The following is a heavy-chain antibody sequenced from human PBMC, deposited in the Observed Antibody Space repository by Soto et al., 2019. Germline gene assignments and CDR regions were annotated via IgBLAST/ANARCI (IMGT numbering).Heavy chain of an antibody. Sequence: SVKVSCTASGGTFSSYAISWVRQAPGQGIEWMGGIIPIFGTANYAQKFQGRVTITADESTSTAYMELSSLRSEDTAVYYCARADPAAAAPRGDFDCWGQGTMFTVSS. D-gene: IGHD6-13*01. CDR2: IIPIFGTA. CDR1: GGTFSSYA. CDR3: ARADPAAAAPRGDFDC. V-gene: IGHV1-69*13. J-gene: IGHJ3*01.